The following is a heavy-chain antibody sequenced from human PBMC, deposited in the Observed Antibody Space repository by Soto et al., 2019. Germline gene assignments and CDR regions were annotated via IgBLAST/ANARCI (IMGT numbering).Heavy chain of an antibody. CDR2: INPNSGGT. D-gene: IGHD5-12*01. Sequence: ASVKVSCKASGYTLTGYYMHWVRQAPGQGLEWMGWINPNSGGTNYAQKFQGWVTMTRDTSISTAYMELSRLRSDDTAVYYCARVSGGYSGYDSTFSGPFDRWGQVTL. CDR1: GYTLTGYY. J-gene: IGHJ5*02. V-gene: IGHV1-2*04. CDR3: ARVSGGYSGYDSTFSGPFDR.